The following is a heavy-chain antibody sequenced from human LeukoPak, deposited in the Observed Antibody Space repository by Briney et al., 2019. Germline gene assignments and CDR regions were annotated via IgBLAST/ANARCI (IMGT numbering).Heavy chain of an antibody. J-gene: IGHJ6*02. CDR1: GGSISSSTYY. CDR2: IYYSGNT. Sequence: SQTLSLTCTVSGGSISSSTYYWGWIRQPPGKGLEWIGSIYYSGNTYYNPSLKSRVTISVDTSKNQFSLKLSSVTAADTAVYYCARLHYYYGMNVWGQGTTVTVSS. CDR3: ARLHYYYGMNV. V-gene: IGHV4-39*01.